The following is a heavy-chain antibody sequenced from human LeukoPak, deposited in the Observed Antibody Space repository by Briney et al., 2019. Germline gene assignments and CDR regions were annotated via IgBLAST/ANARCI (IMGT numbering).Heavy chain of an antibody. D-gene: IGHD6-13*01. CDR3: ARDGAAAGTEDY. CDR2: INWNGGST. J-gene: IGHJ4*02. CDR1: GFTVSSNY. V-gene: IGHV3-20*04. Sequence: GGSLRLSCAASGFTVSSNYMSWVRQAPGKGLEWVSGINWNGGSTGYADSVKGRFTISRDNAKNSLYLQMNSLRAEDTALYYCARDGAAAGTEDYWGQGTLVTVSS.